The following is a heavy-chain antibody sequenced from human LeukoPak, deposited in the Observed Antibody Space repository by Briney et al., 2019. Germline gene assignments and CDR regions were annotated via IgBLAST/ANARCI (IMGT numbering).Heavy chain of an antibody. J-gene: IGHJ4*02. Sequence: GGSLRLSCAASGFTFSSYWMSWVRQAPGKGLEWVSVIYSGGSTYYADSVKGRFTISRDNSKNTLYLQMNSLRAEDTAVYYCARQPWAPYGGNSFALDYWGQGTLVTVSS. D-gene: IGHD4-23*01. CDR1: GFTFSSYW. CDR2: IYSGGST. CDR3: ARQPWAPYGGNSFALDY. V-gene: IGHV3-66*04.